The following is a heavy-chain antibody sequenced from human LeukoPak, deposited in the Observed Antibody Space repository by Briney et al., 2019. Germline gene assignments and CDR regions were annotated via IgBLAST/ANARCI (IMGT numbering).Heavy chain of an antibody. D-gene: IGHD1-26*01. CDR2: ISSSGSTI. CDR1: GFTFSSYE. V-gene: IGHV3-48*03. Sequence: GGSLRLSCAASGFTFSSYEMNWVRQAPGKGPEWVSYISSSGSTIYYADSVKGRFTIFRDNAKNSLYLQMNSLRAEDTAVYYCARDFMGAFDYWGQGTLVAVSS. CDR3: ARDFMGAFDY. J-gene: IGHJ4*02.